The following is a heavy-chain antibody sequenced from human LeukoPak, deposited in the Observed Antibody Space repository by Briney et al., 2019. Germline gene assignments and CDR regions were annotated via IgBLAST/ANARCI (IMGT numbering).Heavy chain of an antibody. D-gene: IGHD3-16*02. V-gene: IGHV1-46*01. CDR1: GYTFTSNY. Sequence: ASVKVSCKAFGYTFTSNYMHWVRQAPGQGPEWMGVISPSGGSTTYAQKFQGRVTLTRDMSTSTDYLELSSLRSEDTAVYYCARAYYDYVWGSYRPYYYYYMDVWGKGTTVTISS. CDR2: ISPSGGST. CDR3: ARAYYDYVWGSYRPYYYYYMDV. J-gene: IGHJ6*03.